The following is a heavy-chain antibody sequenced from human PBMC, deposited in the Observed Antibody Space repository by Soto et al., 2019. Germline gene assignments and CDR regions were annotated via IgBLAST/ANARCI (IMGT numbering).Heavy chain of an antibody. Sequence: PGGSLRLSCAASGFTFSNYWMSWVRQVPGKGLAWVSNIKEDGSEKYYVDSVKGRFTISRDNAKNSVHLQMNSLRDEDTAVYYCVRFSILVSCRWRGAFFDSWGQGTPVTVSS. J-gene: IGHJ4*02. CDR2: IKEDGSEK. CDR3: VRFSILVSCRWRGAFFDS. V-gene: IGHV3-7*03. CDR1: GFTFSNYW. D-gene: IGHD3-22*01.